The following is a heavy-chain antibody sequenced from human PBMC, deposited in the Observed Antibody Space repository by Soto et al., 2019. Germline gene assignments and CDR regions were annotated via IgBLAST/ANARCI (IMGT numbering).Heavy chain of an antibody. Sequence: GGSLRLSCSASGFTFSSYAMHWVHQAPGKGLEYVSAISSNGGSTYYADSVKGRFTISRDNSKNTLYLQMSSLRAEDMAVYYCVEATVSTTDYYYYGMDVWGKGTTVTVSS. D-gene: IGHD4-4*01. CDR3: VEATVSTTDYYYYGMDV. J-gene: IGHJ6*04. CDR2: ISSNGGST. V-gene: IGHV3-64D*08. CDR1: GFTFSSYA.